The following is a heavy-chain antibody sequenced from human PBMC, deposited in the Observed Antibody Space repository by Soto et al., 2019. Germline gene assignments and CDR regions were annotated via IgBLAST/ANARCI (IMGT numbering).Heavy chain of an antibody. CDR1: GFTFSSYD. V-gene: IGHV3-13*01. Sequence: PGGSLRLSCAASGFTFSSYDMHWVRQATGKGLEWVSTIGTAGDTYYPGSVKGRFTISRENAKNSLYLQMNSLRAGDTAVYYCTRAFYYYDSSGYDYWGKGTLVNVSA. CDR3: TRAFYYYDSSGYDY. J-gene: IGHJ4*02. CDR2: IGTAGDT. D-gene: IGHD3-22*01.